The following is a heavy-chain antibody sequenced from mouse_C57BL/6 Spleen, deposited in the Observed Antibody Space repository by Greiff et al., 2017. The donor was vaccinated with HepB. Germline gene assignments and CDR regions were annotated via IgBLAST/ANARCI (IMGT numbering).Heavy chain of an antibody. Sequence: EVKLEESGPGLVKPSQSLSLTCSVTGYSITSGYYWNWIRQFPGNKLEWMGYISYDGSNNYNPSLKNRISITRDTSKNQFFLKLNSVTTEDTATYYCARQSSSGYVGAMDYWGQGTSVTVSS. D-gene: IGHD3-2*02. CDR2: ISYDGSN. V-gene: IGHV3-6*01. CDR1: GYSITSGYY. CDR3: ARQSSSGYVGAMDY. J-gene: IGHJ4*01.